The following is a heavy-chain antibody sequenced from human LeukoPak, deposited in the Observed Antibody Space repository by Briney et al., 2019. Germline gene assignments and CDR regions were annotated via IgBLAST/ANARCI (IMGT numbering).Heavy chain of an antibody. J-gene: IGHJ4*02. CDR1: GFTFSSYS. CDR3: AKDFYGYNWVNYFDF. Sequence: HTGGSLRLSCAASGFTFSSYSMHWVRQAPGKGLEWISYISRSSDSIYYADSVKGRFTISRDNAKQSLYLQMNSLSVEDTAVYYCAKDFYGYNWVNYFDFWGQGTLVTVSS. V-gene: IGHV3-48*04. CDR2: ISRSSDSI. D-gene: IGHD5-24*01.